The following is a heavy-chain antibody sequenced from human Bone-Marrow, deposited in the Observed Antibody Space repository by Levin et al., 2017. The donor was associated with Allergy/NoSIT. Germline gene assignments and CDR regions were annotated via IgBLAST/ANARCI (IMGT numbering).Heavy chain of an antibody. Sequence: GESLKISCAASGFTFSNYAMNWVRQAPGKGLEWVSSLIGSGRDTFYAGSVKGRFTVSRDNSKNTVYLEMKSLRADDTAMYYCAKADHSDSWYSLFDSWGQGTLVTVSS. CDR3: AKADHSDSWYSLFDS. J-gene: IGHJ5*01. V-gene: IGHV3-23*01. D-gene: IGHD2-15*01. CDR2: LIGSGRDT. CDR1: GFTFSNYA.